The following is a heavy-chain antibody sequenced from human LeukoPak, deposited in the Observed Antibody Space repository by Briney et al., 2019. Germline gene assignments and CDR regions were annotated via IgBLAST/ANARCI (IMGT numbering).Heavy chain of an antibody. CDR1: GVTFSSYE. J-gene: IGHJ4*02. CDR3: ARGRLTYYYDSSGYLY. Sequence: GGSLRLSCAASGVTFSSYEMNWVRQAPGKGLEWVSYISSSGSTIYYADSVKGRFTISRDNAKNSLYLQMNSLRAEDTAVYYCARGRLTYYYDSSGYLYWGQGTLVTVSS. CDR2: ISSSGSTI. V-gene: IGHV3-48*03. D-gene: IGHD3-22*01.